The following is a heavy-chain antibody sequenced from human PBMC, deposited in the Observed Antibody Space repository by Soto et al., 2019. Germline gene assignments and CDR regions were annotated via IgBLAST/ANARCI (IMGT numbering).Heavy chain of an antibody. V-gene: IGHV3-15*07. CDR2: IKSKTDGGTT. Sequence: GGSLRLSCAASGFTFSNAWMNWVRQAPGKGLEWVGRIKSKTDGGTTDYAAPGKGRFTISRDDSKNTLYQQMNGLKTEDTAVYYCTTDHGFDLEWLPYAFDIWGQGTMVTVSS. J-gene: IGHJ3*02. CDR1: GFTFSNAW. D-gene: IGHD3-3*01. CDR3: TTDHGFDLEWLPYAFDI.